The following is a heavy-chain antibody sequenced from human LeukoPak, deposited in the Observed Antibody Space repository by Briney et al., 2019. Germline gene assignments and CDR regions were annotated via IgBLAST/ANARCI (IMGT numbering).Heavy chain of an antibody. CDR2: IYYSGST. CDR3: AREGGVEMATITRGWFDP. Sequence: SETLSLTCTVSGGSISSSSYYWGCIRQPPGKGLEWIGRIYYSGSTYYNPSLKSRVTISVDTSKNQFSLKLSSVTAADTAVYYCAREGGVEMATITRGWFDPWGQGTLVTVSS. V-gene: IGHV4-39*07. CDR1: GGSISSSSYY. J-gene: IGHJ5*02. D-gene: IGHD5-24*01.